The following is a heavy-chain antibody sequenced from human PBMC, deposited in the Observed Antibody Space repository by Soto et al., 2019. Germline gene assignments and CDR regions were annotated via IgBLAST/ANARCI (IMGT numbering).Heavy chain of an antibody. CDR2: IFYTGTT. Sequence: PSEALSLTCSVSGGSISYNSYYWGWIRQPPGKGQERVGGIFYTGTTYYSPSLKDRVTISVDTSKNSFSLNLTSVTAADTAVYLCARLVVVAPVANAWGQGAQVTVSS. J-gene: IGHJ5*02. V-gene: IGHV4-39*02. D-gene: IGHD2-21*01. CDR3: ARLVVVAPVANA. CDR1: GGSISYNSYY.